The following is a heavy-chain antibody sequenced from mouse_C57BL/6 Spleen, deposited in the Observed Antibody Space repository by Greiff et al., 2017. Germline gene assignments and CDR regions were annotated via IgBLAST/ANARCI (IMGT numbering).Heavy chain of an antibody. Sequence: EVKLVESEGGLVQPGSSMKLSCTASGFTFSDYYMAWVRQVPEKGLEWVANINYDGSSTYYLDSLKSRFIISRDNAKNLLYLQMSSLKPEDTATYYCARREDVWCFDVWGTGTTVTVSS. V-gene: IGHV5-16*01. CDR2: INYDGSST. CDR1: GFTFSDYY. CDR3: ARREDVWCFDV. J-gene: IGHJ1*03.